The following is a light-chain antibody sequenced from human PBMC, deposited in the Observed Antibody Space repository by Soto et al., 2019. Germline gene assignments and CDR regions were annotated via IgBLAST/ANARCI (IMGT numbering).Light chain of an antibody. J-gene: IGKJ1*01. CDR2: GAS. Sequence: DIQMTQSPSSLSAFVGDRVTITCRASQDIGNFLAWYQQKPGKAPKLLIFGASTLHSGVPSRFSGSGSGTDFTLTITNLQPEDVATYYCQKYDMDPPATFGQGTKVDIK. CDR1: QDIGNF. V-gene: IGKV1-27*01. CDR3: QKYDMDPPAT.